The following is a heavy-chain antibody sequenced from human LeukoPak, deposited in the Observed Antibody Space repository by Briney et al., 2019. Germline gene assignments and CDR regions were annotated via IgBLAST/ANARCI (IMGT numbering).Heavy chain of an antibody. CDR3: AKTYVDTTFFDS. CDR1: GFSFRDYA. V-gene: IGHV3-23*01. Sequence: GGSLRLSCAASGFSFRDYAMNWVRQAPGKGLEWVSLIGGDGVRTYYADSVKGRFAISRDNSKNTLYLQMTSLRAEDTAVYYCAKTYVDTTFFDSWGQGTRVTVSS. CDR2: IGGDGVRT. J-gene: IGHJ4*02. D-gene: IGHD5-18*01.